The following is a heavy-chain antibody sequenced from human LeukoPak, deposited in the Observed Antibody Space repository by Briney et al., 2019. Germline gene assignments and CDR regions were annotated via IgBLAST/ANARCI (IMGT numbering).Heavy chain of an antibody. Sequence: GASVKVSCKASGYTFTDYYVHWVRQAPGQGLEWMGGIIPIFGTANYAQKFQGRVTITADESTSTAYMELSSLRSEDTAVYYCARKPLTISVAFDIWGQGTMVTVSS. D-gene: IGHD3-9*01. CDR2: IIPIFGTA. CDR1: GYTFTDYY. J-gene: IGHJ3*02. V-gene: IGHV1-69*13. CDR3: ARKPLTISVAFDI.